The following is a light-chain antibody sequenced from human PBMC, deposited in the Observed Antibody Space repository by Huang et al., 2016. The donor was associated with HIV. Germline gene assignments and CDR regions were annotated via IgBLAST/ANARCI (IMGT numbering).Light chain of an antibody. V-gene: IGKV1-39*01. CDR1: QNINNF. Sequence: IEMTQYTSSLSASVGYRVIITCRASQNINNFLNCYQQKVGESPKLIISVVSKLMNVFPLMFSGSKSGTDFTLTFNHLQPEDFATFFCQQTVTTVPYTFAQGTKLDIK. J-gene: IGKJ2*01. CDR2: VVS. CDR3: QQTVTTVPYT.